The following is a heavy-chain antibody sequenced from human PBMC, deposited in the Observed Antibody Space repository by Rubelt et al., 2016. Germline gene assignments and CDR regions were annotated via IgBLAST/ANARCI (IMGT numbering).Heavy chain of an antibody. CDR2: INSDGSST. D-gene: IGHD4/OR15-4a*01. CDR3: ARGWYGAIDC. CDR1: GSSFSTSW. J-gene: IGHJ4*02. V-gene: IGHV3-74*01. Sequence: EVQLVESGGGLVQPGGSLRLSCAASGSSFSTSWMHWVRQVPGKGLVWVSRINSDGSSTAYADSVKGRFTISRDNARNMVFLQMNSLGVEDTAVYYCARGWYGAIDCWGQGTLVTVSP.